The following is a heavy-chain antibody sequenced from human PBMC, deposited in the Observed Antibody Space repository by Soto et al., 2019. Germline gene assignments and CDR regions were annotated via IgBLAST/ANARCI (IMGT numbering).Heavy chain of an antibody. J-gene: IGHJ5*02. CDR3: ARDRTDSGYYTNWLDP. V-gene: IGHV1-69*06. D-gene: IGHD3-22*01. CDR1: GGTFGSDA. CDR2: IIPIFGTT. Sequence: GASVKGLRKASGGTFGSDAITWVRQAPGQGLEWVGRIIPIFGTTNYAQNLQGRVTISADKSTLTSYMELHSLTSDDTALYYCARDRTDSGYYTNWLDPWGQGTQVTVSS.